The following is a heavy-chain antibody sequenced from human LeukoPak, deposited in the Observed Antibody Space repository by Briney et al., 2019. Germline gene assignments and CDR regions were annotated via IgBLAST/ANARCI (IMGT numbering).Heavy chain of an antibody. CDR1: GGSISSYY. D-gene: IGHD6-13*01. V-gene: IGHV4-4*07. Sequence: SETLSFTCTGSGGSISSYYWSWIRQPAGKGLEWIGRIYTSGSTNYNPSLKSRVTMSVDTSKNQFSLTLSSVTAADTAVYYCARELSGVSSIAAAGIDYWGQGTLVTVSS. J-gene: IGHJ4*02. CDR2: IYTSGST. CDR3: ARELSGVSSIAAAGIDY.